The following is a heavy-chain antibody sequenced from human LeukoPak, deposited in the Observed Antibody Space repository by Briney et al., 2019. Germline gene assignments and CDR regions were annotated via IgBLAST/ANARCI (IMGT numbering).Heavy chain of an antibody. Sequence: SQTLSLTCTVSGGSISSGDYYWSWIRQPPGKGPEWIGYIYYSGSTYYNPSLKSRVTISVDTSKNQFSLKLSSVTAADTAVYYCARICSSTSCYRAGFDYWGQGTLVTVSS. D-gene: IGHD2-2*02. J-gene: IGHJ4*02. CDR1: GGSISSGDYY. CDR2: IYYSGST. V-gene: IGHV4-30-4*08. CDR3: ARICSSTSCYRAGFDY.